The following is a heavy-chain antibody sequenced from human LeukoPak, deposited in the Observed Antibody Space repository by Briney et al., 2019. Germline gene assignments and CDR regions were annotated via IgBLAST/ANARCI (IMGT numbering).Heavy chain of an antibody. CDR3: AGSAWAPY. CDR1: GGSISNSSYY. CDR2: IYYSGST. Sequence: PSETLSLTCTVSGGSISNSSYYWGWIRQSPGKGLEWIGTIYYSGSTYYNLSLKRRVTISVDTSKNQFSLKVNSVTAADTAVYYYAGSAWAPYWGQGTLVTVS. J-gene: IGHJ4*02. V-gene: IGHV4-39*01. D-gene: IGHD1-26*01.